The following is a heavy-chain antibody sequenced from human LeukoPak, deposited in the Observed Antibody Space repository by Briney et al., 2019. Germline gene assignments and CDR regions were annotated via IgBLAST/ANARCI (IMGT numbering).Heavy chain of an antibody. CDR3: ARQVVPAARTSYYYYMDV. Sequence: GESLKISCKGSGYSFTSYWIGWVRQMPGKGLEWMGIIYPGDSDTRCSPSFQGQVTISADKSISTAYLQWSSLKASDTAMYYCARQVVPAARTSYYYYMDVWGKGTTVTVSS. J-gene: IGHJ6*03. CDR2: IYPGDSDT. D-gene: IGHD2-2*01. CDR1: GYSFTSYW. V-gene: IGHV5-51*01.